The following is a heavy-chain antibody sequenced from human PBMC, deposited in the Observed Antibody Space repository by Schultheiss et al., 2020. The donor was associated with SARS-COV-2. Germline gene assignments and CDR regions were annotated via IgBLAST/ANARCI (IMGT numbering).Heavy chain of an antibody. J-gene: IGHJ4*02. V-gene: IGHV4-30-4*07. Sequence: SETLSLTCAVSGGSISSGGYSWSWIRQPPGKGLEWIGYIYYSGSTYYNPSLKSRVTISVDTSKNQFSLKLSSVTAADTAVYYCARHGSGTSFYYWGQGTLVTVSS. CDR3: ARHGSGTSFYY. CDR2: IYYSGST. CDR1: GGSISSGGYS. D-gene: IGHD2-15*01.